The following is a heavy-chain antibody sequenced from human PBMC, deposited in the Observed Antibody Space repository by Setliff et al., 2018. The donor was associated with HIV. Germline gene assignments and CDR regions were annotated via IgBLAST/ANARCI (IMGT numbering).Heavy chain of an antibody. J-gene: IGHJ4*02. Sequence: SETLSLTCTVSNVSINSYYWSWIRQPPGRALEWVGRIYSSGKTNYNPSLKSRLKMSIDTSKNQFSLRLNSVTAADTAVYYCARQGNIVVVTSFDYWGQGTLVTVSS. D-gene: IGHD2-21*02. CDR3: ARQGNIVVVTSFDY. V-gene: IGHV4-4*07. CDR2: IYSSGKT. CDR1: NVSINSYY.